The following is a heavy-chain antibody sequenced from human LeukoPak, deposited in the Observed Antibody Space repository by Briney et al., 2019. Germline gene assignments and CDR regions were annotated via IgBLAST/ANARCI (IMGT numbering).Heavy chain of an antibody. CDR2: INPSGGST. Sequence: ASVKVSRKASGYTFTSYYMHGVRQAPGQGLEWMGIINPSGGSTSYAQKFQGRVTMTRDTSTSTVYMELSSLRSEDTAVYYCARDNWFGELLYWGQGTLVTVSS. CDR3: ARDNWFGELLY. D-gene: IGHD3-10*01. CDR1: GYTFTSYY. V-gene: IGHV1-46*01. J-gene: IGHJ4*02.